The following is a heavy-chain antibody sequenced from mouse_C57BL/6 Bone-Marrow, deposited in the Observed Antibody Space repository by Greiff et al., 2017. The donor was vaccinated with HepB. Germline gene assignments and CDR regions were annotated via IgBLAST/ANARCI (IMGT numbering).Heavy chain of an antibody. D-gene: IGHD1-1*01. CDR3: ARSHYYGSSYVWYFDV. Sequence: QVTLKESGPGILQPSQTLSLTCSFSGFSLSTFGMGVGWIRQPSGKGLEWLAHIWWDDDKYYNPALKSRLTISKDTSKNQVFLKIANVDTADTATYYCARSHYYGSSYVWYFDVWGTGTTVTVSS. J-gene: IGHJ1*03. CDR1: GFSLSTFGMG. V-gene: IGHV8-8*01. CDR2: IWWDDDK.